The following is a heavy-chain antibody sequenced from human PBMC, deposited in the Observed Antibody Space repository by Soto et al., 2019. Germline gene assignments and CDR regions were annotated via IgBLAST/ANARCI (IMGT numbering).Heavy chain of an antibody. V-gene: IGHV1-3*01. J-gene: IGHJ6*02. CDR2: MNAGNGNT. CDR1: GYTFTRYS. CDR3: ARVRPIAALIAYYYYYGMDV. Sequence: ASMKVSCKASGYTFTRYSMHWVRQAPRQRLEWMGWMNAGNGNTKYSQKFQGRVTITRDTSTSTAYMELSSLRSEDTAVYYCARVRPIAALIAYYYYYGMDVWGQGTTVTVSS. D-gene: IGHD6-13*01.